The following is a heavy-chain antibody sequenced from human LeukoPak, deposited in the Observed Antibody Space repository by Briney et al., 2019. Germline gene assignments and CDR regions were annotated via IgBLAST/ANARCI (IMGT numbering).Heavy chain of an antibody. CDR2: IYYSGNT. CDR1: GGSISSYY. CDR3: ARGGDYLFDY. Sequence: SETLSLTCTVSGGSISSYYWSWIRQPPGKGLECIGYIYYSGNTNYNPSLKSRVTISVDTSKNQFSLKLSSVTAADTAVYYCARGGDYLFDYWGQGTLATVSS. J-gene: IGHJ4*02. V-gene: IGHV4-59*01. D-gene: IGHD4-17*01.